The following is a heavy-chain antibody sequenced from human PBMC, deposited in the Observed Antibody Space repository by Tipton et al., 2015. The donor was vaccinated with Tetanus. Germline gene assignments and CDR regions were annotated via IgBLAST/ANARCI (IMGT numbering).Heavy chain of an antibody. CDR3: AKDKGAVFRIAVRHRGECFQQ. CDR1: GFIFSSYG. Sequence: SLRLSCAASGFIFSSYGMHWVRQAPGKGLEWLGFISYDGNNKYYADSVKGRFTISRDNSKSTLFLQMSSLRADDTGIYYCAKDKGAVFRIAVRHRGECFQQWGQGTLVTVSS. CDR2: ISYDGNNK. J-gene: IGHJ1*01. D-gene: IGHD6-6*01. V-gene: IGHV3-30*18.